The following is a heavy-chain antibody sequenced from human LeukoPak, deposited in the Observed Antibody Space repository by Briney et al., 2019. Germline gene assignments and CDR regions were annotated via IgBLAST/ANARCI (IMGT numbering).Heavy chain of an antibody. D-gene: IGHD6-19*01. J-gene: IGHJ4*02. CDR1: GGSISSSSYY. V-gene: IGHV4-39*01. Sequence: PSETLSLTCTVSGGSISSSSYYWGWIRQPPGKGLEWIGSIYYSGNTYHNPPLKSRVTISVDTSKNQFSLKLRSVTAADTAVYYCARLPRSDIAVAGPIDYWGQGTLVTVSS. CDR3: ARLPRSDIAVAGPIDY. CDR2: IYYSGNT.